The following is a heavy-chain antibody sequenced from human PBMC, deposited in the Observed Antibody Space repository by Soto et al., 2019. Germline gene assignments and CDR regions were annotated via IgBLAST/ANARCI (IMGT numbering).Heavy chain of an antibody. V-gene: IGHV1-2*02. Sequence: ASVKVSCKASGYTLSDFFMHWVRQAPGQGLEWMGWISPNNGGTNYAQKFQGRVTMTRDTSMSTTYMELSRLGADDTAMYYCARGSPSLPSDYWGQGTLVTVSS. J-gene: IGHJ4*02. CDR3: ARGSPSLPSDY. CDR1: GYTLSDFF. CDR2: ISPNNGGT. D-gene: IGHD2-15*01.